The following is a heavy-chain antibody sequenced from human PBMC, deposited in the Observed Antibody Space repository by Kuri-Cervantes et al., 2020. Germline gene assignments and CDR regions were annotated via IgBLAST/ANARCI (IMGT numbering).Heavy chain of an antibody. V-gene: IGHV1-8*01. CDR2: MNPNSGNT. CDR1: GYTFTSYD. CDR3: ARGLGSGSYYYYYYGMDV. Sequence: ASVKVSCKASGYTFTSYDINWVRQATGQGLEWMGWMNPNSGNTGYAQKFQGRVTMTRNTSISTAYMELSSLRFEDTAVYYCARGLGSGSYYYYYYGMDVWGQGTTVTVSS. J-gene: IGHJ6*02. D-gene: IGHD3-10*01.